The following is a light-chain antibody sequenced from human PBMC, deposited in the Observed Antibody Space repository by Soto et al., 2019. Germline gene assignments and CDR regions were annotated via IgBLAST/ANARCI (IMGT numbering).Light chain of an antibody. J-gene: IGLJ2*01. CDR3: TSHAGTINLV. CDR2: EVS. V-gene: IGLV2-8*01. Sequence: QSALTQPPSASGSPGQSVTISCTGTSSDVGGYNYVSWYQQHPGKAPKLMIYEVSKRPSGVPDRFSGSKSGNTASLTVSGLQAEDEADYYCTSHAGTINLVFGGGTKLT. CDR1: SSDVGGYNY.